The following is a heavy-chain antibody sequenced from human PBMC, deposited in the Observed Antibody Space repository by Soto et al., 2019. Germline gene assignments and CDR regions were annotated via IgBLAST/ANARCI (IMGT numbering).Heavy chain of an antibody. CDR1: GGTFNSYD. CDR3: ARLSRPNYYDTSGFFKDNWFDP. J-gene: IGHJ5*02. CDR2: IIPIVETP. V-gene: IGHV1-69*01. D-gene: IGHD3-22*01. Sequence: QVQLVQSGAEVKKPGSSMKVSCKASGGTFNSYDINWVRQAPGQGLEWMGGIIPIVETPKYAQKFQGRFTITAGESTNTVYMELSSLRSEHTAMYYCARLSRPNYYDTSGFFKDNWFDPWGQGTLVTVSS.